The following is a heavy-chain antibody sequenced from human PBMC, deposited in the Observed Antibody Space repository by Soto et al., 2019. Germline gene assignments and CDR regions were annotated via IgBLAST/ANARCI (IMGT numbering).Heavy chain of an antibody. Sequence: QVQLVQSGAEVKKPGSSVKVSCKASGGTFSSYTISWVRQAPGQGLEWMGRIIPILGIANYAQKFQGRVTITADKSTSTAYMELSSLRSEDTAVYYCARDGGGSGWYRRWCDPWGQGTLVTVSS. CDR3: ARDGGGSGWYRRWCDP. CDR2: IIPILGIA. D-gene: IGHD6-19*01. V-gene: IGHV1-69*08. J-gene: IGHJ5*02. CDR1: GGTFSSYT.